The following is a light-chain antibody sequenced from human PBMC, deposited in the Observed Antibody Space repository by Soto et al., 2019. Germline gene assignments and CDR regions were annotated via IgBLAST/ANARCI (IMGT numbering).Light chain of an antibody. V-gene: IGKV3-15*01. CDR2: GAS. J-gene: IGKJ1*01. CDR1: QSVSSN. CDR3: QQYNNWHPRT. Sequence: EILITQSPATLSVSPGERATLSCRASQSVSSNLAWYQQKPGQAPRLIIYGASTRANGIPARFSGSGSGTEFTLTISSLQSEDFAVYYCQQYNNWHPRTFGQGTKVDIK.